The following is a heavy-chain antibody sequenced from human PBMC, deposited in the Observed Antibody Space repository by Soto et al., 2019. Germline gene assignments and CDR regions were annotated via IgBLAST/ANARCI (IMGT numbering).Heavy chain of an antibody. CDR2: ISDSGATT. J-gene: IGHJ4*02. D-gene: IGHD6-19*01. CDR1: GFPFGENA. Sequence: GGSLRLSCAASGFPFGENAMSWVRQAPGKGLEWVSGISDSGATTYYADSVRGRFTISRDNSKNTLYLQMKSLRAEDSASYYCAKEDTSSGSLDYWGQGALVTSPQ. V-gene: IGHV3-23*01. CDR3: AKEDTSSGSLDY.